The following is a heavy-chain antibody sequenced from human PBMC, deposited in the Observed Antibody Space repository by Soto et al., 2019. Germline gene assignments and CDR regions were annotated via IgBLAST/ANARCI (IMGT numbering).Heavy chain of an antibody. J-gene: IGHJ4*02. CDR2: INVYNGNT. CDR3: ARDRSSGWFDY. CDR1: GYMFSNYA. V-gene: IGHV1-18*01. Sequence: QVQLVQSGGEVKRPGASVKVSCKASGYMFSNYAITWVRQTPGQGLEWMGWINVYNGNTNYAQKFQGRVTMATDTSTNTAYLDLRSLRSDDTAVYFCARDRSSGWFDYWGQGTLVIVSS. D-gene: IGHD6-19*01.